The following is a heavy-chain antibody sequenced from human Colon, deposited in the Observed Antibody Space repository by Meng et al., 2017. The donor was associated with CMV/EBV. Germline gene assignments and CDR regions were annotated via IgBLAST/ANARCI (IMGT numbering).Heavy chain of an antibody. Sequence: SAAERNKPGAAVHVSSKTPGSTFSDYHIHWVGKAPGQGLEWMGWLNSHSGATDYAQKFQGRFTMTRDTSITTVYMQLSSLRSDDTAVYYCARDPSGSRVPFDYWGQGSLVTVSS. CDR1: GSTFSDYH. CDR2: LNSHSGAT. CDR3: ARDPSGSRVPFDY. D-gene: IGHD1-26*01. V-gene: IGHV1-2*02. J-gene: IGHJ4*02.